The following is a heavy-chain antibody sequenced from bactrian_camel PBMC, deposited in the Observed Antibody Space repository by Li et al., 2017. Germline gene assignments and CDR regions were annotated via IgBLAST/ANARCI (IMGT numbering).Heavy chain of an antibody. CDR3: AADFSQLKCRTVMGGKPGKSFDN. J-gene: IGHJ4*01. D-gene: IGHD3*01. CDR2: IYSTSSADSGTT. Sequence: DVQLVESGGGSVQSGGSLRLSCAASGYTYRYNYRSYCMGWFRQGPGQQREGVAAIYSTSSADSGTTYYSDSARGRFTISRDDAKTTVSLQMDSLKPEDTAMYYCAADFSQLKCRTVMGGKPGKSFDNWGQGTQVTVS. CDR1: GYTYRYNYRSYC. V-gene: IGHV3S31*01.